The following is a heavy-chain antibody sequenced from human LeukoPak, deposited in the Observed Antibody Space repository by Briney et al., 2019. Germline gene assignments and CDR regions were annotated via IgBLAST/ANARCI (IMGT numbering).Heavy chain of an antibody. Sequence: GESLRLSCAASGFTFSSYGMHWVRQAPGKGLEWVAVISYDGSNKYYADSVKGRFTISRDNSKNTLYLQMNSLRAEDTAVYYCAKDHTFGGVIVIGYWGQGTLVTVSS. CDR2: ISYDGSNK. CDR3: AKDHTFGGVIVIGY. V-gene: IGHV3-30*18. J-gene: IGHJ4*02. D-gene: IGHD3-16*02. CDR1: GFTFSSYG.